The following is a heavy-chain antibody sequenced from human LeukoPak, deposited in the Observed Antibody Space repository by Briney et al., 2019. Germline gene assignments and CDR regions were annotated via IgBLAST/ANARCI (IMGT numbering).Heavy chain of an antibody. V-gene: IGHV6-1*01. CDR2: TYYRSKWYN. J-gene: IGHJ5*02. CDR1: GDSASSNSAA. D-gene: IGHD2-8*02. Sequence: SQTLSLTCAISGDSASSNSAAWNWIRQSPSRGLEWLGRTYYRSKWYNDYAVSVKSRITINPDTSKNQFSLQLNSVTPEDTAVYYCARDGVVYAIAAGHWFDPWGQGTLVTVSS. CDR3: ARDGVVYAIAAGHWFDP.